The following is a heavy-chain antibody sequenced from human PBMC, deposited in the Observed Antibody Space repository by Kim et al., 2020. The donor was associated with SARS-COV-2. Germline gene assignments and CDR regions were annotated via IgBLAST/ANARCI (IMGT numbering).Heavy chain of an antibody. CDR3: VRGAGAA. V-gene: IGHV3-53*01. Sequence: SGGSTNYADSVKGRFTLSRDNSKNALYFQMNSLRAEDTAVYYCVRGAGAAWGQGTLVTVSS. J-gene: IGHJ5*02. CDR2: SGGST.